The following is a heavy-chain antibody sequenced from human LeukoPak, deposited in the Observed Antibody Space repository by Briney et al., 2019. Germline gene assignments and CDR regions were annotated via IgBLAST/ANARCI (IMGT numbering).Heavy chain of an antibody. CDR2: ISAYNGNT. J-gene: IGHJ4*02. D-gene: IGHD6-19*01. V-gene: IGHV1-18*04. CDR1: GYTFASYG. Sequence: ASVKVSCKASGYTFASYGISWVRQAPGQGLEWMGWISAYNGNTNYAQKLQGRVTMTTDTSTSTAYVELRSLRSDDTAVYYCARAVSSGWQRGLRYWGQGTLVTVSS. CDR3: ARAVSSGWQRGLRY.